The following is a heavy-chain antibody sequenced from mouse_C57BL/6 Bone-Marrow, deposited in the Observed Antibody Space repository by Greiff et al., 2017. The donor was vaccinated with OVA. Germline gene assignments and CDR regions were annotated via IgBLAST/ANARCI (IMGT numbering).Heavy chain of an antibody. CDR1: GYTFTSYG. Sequence: EVQLVESGAELVRPGSSVKMSCKTSGYTFTSYGINWVKQRPGQGLEWIGYIYIGNGYTEYNEKFKGKATLTSDTSSSTAYMQLSSLTSEDSAIYVCARAPCYAYWYFDGWGTGTTVTVSS. D-gene: IGHD1-1*01. CDR2: IYIGNGYT. J-gene: IGHJ1*03. V-gene: IGHV1-58*01. CDR3: ARAPCYAYWYFDG.